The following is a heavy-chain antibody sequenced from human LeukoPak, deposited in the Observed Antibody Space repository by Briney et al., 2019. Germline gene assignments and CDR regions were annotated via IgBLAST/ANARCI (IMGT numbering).Heavy chain of an antibody. J-gene: IGHJ3*02. CDR3: ARDRGRWLQDDAFDI. CDR1: GGTFSSYA. CDR2: IIPIFGTA. D-gene: IGHD5-24*01. Sequence: AASVKVSXKASGGTFSSYAISWVRQAPGQGLEWMGGIIPIFGTANYAQKFQGRVTITADESTSTAYMELSSLRSEDTAVYYCARDRGRWLQDDAFDIWGQGTMVTVSS. V-gene: IGHV1-69*13.